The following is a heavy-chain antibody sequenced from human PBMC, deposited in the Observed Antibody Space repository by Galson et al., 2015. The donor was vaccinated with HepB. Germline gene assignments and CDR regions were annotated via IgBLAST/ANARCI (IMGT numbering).Heavy chain of an antibody. D-gene: IGHD5-18*01. CDR2: ISAYNGNT. J-gene: IGHJ4*02. Sequence: SVKVSCKASGYTFTSYGISWVRQAPGQGLEWMGWISAYNGNTNYAQKLQGRVTMTTDTSTSTAYMELRSLRSDDTAVYYCARDLLGYSYGYVSFDYWGQGTLVTVSS. V-gene: IGHV1-18*04. CDR1: GYTFTSYG. CDR3: ARDLLGYSYGYVSFDY.